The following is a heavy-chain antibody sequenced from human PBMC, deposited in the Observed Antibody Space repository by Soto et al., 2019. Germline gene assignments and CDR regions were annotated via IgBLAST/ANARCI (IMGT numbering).Heavy chain of an antibody. J-gene: IGHJ4*02. CDR1: GYSYTSYW. V-gene: IGHV5-51*01. CDR2: IYPGDSDT. CDR3: ARQSTGVNMVRGVPLDY. Sequence: EVQLVQSGAEVKKPGESLKISCKGSGYSYTSYWIGWVRQMPGKGLEWMGIIYPGDSDTRYSPSFQGQVTISADKSISTAYLQWSSLKASDTAMYYGARQSTGVNMVRGVPLDYWGQGTLVTVSS. D-gene: IGHD3-10*01.